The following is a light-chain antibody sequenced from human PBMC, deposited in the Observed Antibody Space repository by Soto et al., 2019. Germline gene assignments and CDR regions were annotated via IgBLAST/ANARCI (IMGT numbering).Light chain of an antibody. V-gene: IGKV1-5*01. CDR3: QQFSLYWA. Sequence: DIQMTQSASTLSASVGDRVTITCRASQDINRWLAWYQQKPGKAPKILIYNADTLESGVPSRFSGSGYGTEFILTISSLQPDDFATYYCQQFSLYWAFGQGTKV. CDR1: QDINRW. J-gene: IGKJ1*01. CDR2: NAD.